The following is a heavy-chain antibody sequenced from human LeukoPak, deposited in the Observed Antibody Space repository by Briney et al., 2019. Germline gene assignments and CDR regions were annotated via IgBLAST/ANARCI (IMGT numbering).Heavy chain of an antibody. Sequence: PGGSLRLSCTASGFTFNDYSMNWVRQAPGKGLEWVSFMCNSSSTIYYADSVKGRFTISRDNATNSLYLQMNDLRAEDTALYYCARPQLPTYDGGIREIDLWGQGTLVTVSS. J-gene: IGHJ5*02. CDR2: MCNSSSTI. CDR3: ARPQLPTYDGGIREIDL. V-gene: IGHV3-48*01. CDR1: GFTFNDYS. D-gene: IGHD3-16*01.